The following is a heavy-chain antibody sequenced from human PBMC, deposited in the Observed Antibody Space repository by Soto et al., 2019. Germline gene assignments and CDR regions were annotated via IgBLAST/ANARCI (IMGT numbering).Heavy chain of an antibody. CDR1: GGSISSSSYY. Sequence: PSETLSLTCTVSGGSISSSSYYWGWIRQPPGKGLEWIGSIYYSGSTYYNPSLKSRVTISVDTSKNQFSLKLSSVTAADTAVYYCARRGIDYDILTGYPLYNWFDPWGQGTLVTVSS. CDR2: IYYSGST. CDR3: ARRGIDYDILTGYPLYNWFDP. V-gene: IGHV4-39*01. D-gene: IGHD3-9*01. J-gene: IGHJ5*02.